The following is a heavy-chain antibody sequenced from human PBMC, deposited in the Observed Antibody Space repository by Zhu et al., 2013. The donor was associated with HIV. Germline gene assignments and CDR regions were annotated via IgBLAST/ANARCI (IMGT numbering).Heavy chain of an antibody. D-gene: IGHD3-22*01. CDR2: INPSGGST. J-gene: IGHJ4*02. V-gene: IGHV1-46*01. CDR3: ARADRVXIDY. Sequence: QVQLVQSGAEVKKPGSSVKVSCKASGGTFSNYALSWVRQAPGQGLEWMGIINPSGGSTSYAQKFQGRVTMTRDTSTSTVYMELSRLKSDDTAVYYCARADRVXIDYWGQGTLVTVSS. CDR1: GGTFSNYA.